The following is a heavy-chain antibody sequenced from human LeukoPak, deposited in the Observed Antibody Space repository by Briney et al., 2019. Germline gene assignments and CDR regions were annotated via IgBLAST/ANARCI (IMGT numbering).Heavy chain of an antibody. CDR3: ARRNAPYGPFDP. V-gene: IGHV3-23*01. CDR1: GFTFSNYA. J-gene: IGHJ5*02. Sequence: GGSLRLSCAASGFTFSNYAMSWVCPAPGKGVGWVSVVGGSDGTTYYAYTVKGRFTITRDNSKITVYMQMNSLRAEDTAVYYCARRNAPYGPFDPWGQGILVTVSS. D-gene: IGHD3-10*01. CDR2: VGGSDGTT.